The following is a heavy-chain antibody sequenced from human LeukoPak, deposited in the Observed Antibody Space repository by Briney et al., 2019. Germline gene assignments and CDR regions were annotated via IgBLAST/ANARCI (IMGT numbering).Heavy chain of an antibody. Sequence: PGGSLRLSCAASGFTFSSYAMHWVRQAPGKGLEWVAVISYDGSNKYYADSVKGRFTISRDNSKNTLYLQMNSLRAEDTAVYYCARGRQAALRIRALVDYWGQGTLVTVSS. D-gene: IGHD6-6*01. CDR1: GFTFSSYA. CDR3: ARGRQAALRIRALVDY. CDR2: ISYDGSNK. J-gene: IGHJ4*02. V-gene: IGHV3-30-3*01.